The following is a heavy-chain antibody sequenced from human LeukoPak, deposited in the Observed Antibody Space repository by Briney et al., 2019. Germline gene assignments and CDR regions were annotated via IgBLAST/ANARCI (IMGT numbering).Heavy chain of an antibody. J-gene: IGHJ4*02. Sequence: SKTLSLTCTVSGGSISSSSAYWGWIRQPPGKGLEWIGSIYYSKNTYYNPSLKSRVTISADTSKNQFSLTLGSVSATDTAVYYCVSPRGFSYGYFDYWGQGTLVTVSS. CDR2: IYYSKNT. D-gene: IGHD5-18*01. CDR3: VSPRGFSYGYFDY. CDR1: GGSISSSSAY. V-gene: IGHV4-39*01.